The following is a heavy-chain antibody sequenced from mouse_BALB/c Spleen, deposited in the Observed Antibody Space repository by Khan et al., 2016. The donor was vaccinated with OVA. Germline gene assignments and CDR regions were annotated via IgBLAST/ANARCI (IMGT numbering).Heavy chain of an antibody. CDR1: GYAFTSYL. V-gene: IGHV1-54*01. CDR2: INPGNGNT. CDR3: ARSQLGLRFDY. D-gene: IGHD3-1*01. J-gene: IGHJ2*01. Sequence: QVQLQQSGAELVRPGTSVNVSCKASGYAFTSYLIEWINQRPGQGLEWIGLINPGNGNTNYNEHFKGKATLTADKSSSTAYMQLSSLTSDDSAVYFCARSQLGLRFDYWGQGTTLTVSS.